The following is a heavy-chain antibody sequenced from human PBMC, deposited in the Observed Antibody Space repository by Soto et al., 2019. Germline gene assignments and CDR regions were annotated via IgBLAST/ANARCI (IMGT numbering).Heavy chain of an antibody. D-gene: IGHD3-16*02. CDR3: ARGKLSDYVWGSYRYHFDY. V-gene: IGHV4-34*01. Sequence: PSETLSLTCAVYGGSFSGYYWSWIRQPPGKGLEWIGEIKHSGSTNYNPSLKSRVTISVDTSKNQFSLKLSSVTAADTAVYYCARGKLSDYVWGSYRYHFDYWGQGTVVTVS. J-gene: IGHJ4*02. CDR1: GGSFSGYY. CDR2: IKHSGST.